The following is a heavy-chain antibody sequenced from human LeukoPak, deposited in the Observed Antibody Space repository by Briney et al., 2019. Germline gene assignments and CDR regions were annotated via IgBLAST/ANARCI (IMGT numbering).Heavy chain of an antibody. D-gene: IGHD4-17*01. CDR1: GFTVGSNY. Sequence: GGSLRLSCAASGFTVGSNYMSWVRQAPGKGLEWVAVISSDGTNKNYADSVKGRFTISRDKAKNTVYLQVNSLRSEDMAVYYCARDPATTWGYFDYWGQGTLVTVSS. V-gene: IGHV3-30-3*01. J-gene: IGHJ4*02. CDR3: ARDPATTWGYFDY. CDR2: ISSDGTNK.